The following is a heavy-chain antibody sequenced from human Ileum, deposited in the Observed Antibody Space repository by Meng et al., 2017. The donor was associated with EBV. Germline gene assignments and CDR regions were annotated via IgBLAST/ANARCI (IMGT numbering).Heavy chain of an antibody. D-gene: IGHD5-12*01. J-gene: IGHJ4*02. CDR2: LFHSGNS. CDR1: GGCISGRCCC. Sequence: LPLRSHASGPGKTSPPPSLSCAVPGGCISGRCCCWVWFRPPPRKGMELNGILFHSGNSNNNPSLKRGVILSVDRSKNQFSLTLSSVTAAATAVYYCGSAWQSPQIDYWGQGTLVTVSS. V-gene: IGHV4-30-2*01. CDR3: GSAWQSPQIDY.